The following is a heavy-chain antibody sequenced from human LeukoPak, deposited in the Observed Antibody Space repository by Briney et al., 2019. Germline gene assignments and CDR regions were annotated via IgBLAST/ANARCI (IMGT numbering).Heavy chain of an antibody. J-gene: IGHJ4*02. CDR3: ARVIAAHY. V-gene: IGHV3-30-3*01. D-gene: IGHD6-13*01. CDR1: GGSISSSSYS. Sequence: LSLTCTVSGGSISSSSYSWGWVRQAPGKGLEWVAVISYDGSNKYYADSVKGRFTISRDNSKNTLYLQMNSLRAEDTAVYYCARVIAAHYWGQGTLVTVSS. CDR2: ISYDGSNK.